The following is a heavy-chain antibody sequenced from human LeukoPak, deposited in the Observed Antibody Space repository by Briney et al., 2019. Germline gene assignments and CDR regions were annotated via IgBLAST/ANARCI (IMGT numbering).Heavy chain of an antibody. V-gene: IGHV3-30*02. Sequence: GGSLRLSCAASGFTFSSYGMHWVRQAPGKGLEWVAFIRYDGSNKYYADSVKGRFTISRDNSKNTLYLQMNSLRAEDTAVYYCAKDPQYYYDSSGSNSPPDYWGQGTLVTVSS. CDR2: IRYDGSNK. CDR3: AKDPQYYYDSSGSNSPPDY. J-gene: IGHJ4*02. D-gene: IGHD3-22*01. CDR1: GFTFSSYG.